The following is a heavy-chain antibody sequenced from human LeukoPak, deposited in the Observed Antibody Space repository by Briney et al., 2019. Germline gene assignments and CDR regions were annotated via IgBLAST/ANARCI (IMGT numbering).Heavy chain of an antibody. CDR2: IIPILGIA. J-gene: IGHJ4*02. D-gene: IGHD3/OR15-3a*01. Sequence: SVKVSCKASGYTFTSYDINWVRQAPGQGLEWMGRIIPILGIANYAQKFQGRVTITADKSTSTAYMELSSLRSEDTAVYYCARDAGDGLGYWGQGTLVTVSS. CDR1: GYTFTSYD. CDR3: ARDAGDGLGY. V-gene: IGHV1-69*04.